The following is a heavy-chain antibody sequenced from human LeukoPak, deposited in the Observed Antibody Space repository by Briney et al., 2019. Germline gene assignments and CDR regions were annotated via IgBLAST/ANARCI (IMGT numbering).Heavy chain of an antibody. CDR3: AKDRRPTVSGGYFDL. D-gene: IGHD3-10*01. CDR1: GFTFDDYA. J-gene: IGHJ2*01. Sequence: GGSLRLSCAASGFTFDDYAMHWVRQAPGKGLEWVSGISWNSGHKGYADSVKGRFTISRDNAKNSLYLRMNSLRAEDAALYYCAKDRRPTVSGGYFDLWGRGTLVIVSS. CDR2: ISWNSGHK. V-gene: IGHV3-9*01.